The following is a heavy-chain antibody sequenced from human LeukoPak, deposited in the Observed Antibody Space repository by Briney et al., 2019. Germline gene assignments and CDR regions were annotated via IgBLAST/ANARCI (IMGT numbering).Heavy chain of an antibody. D-gene: IGHD6-13*01. V-gene: IGHV1-2*02. Sequence: GASVKVSCKASGYTFTGYYMHWVRQAPGQGLEWMGWINPNSGGTNYAQKFQGRVTMTRDTSISTAYMELSRLRSDDTAVYYCARGPSSWYIYWFDPWGQGTLVTVSS. CDR3: ARGPSSWYIYWFDP. CDR1: GYTFTGYY. CDR2: INPNSGGT. J-gene: IGHJ5*02.